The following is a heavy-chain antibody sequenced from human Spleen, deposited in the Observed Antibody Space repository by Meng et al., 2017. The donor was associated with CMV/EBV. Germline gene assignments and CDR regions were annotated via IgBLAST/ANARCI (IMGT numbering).Heavy chain of an antibody. CDR2: ISSSSSYI. D-gene: IGHD3-3*01. CDR1: GFTFSTYS. CDR3: ARDGNYDFWSGHPTYYFDY. Sequence: GESLKISCVVSGFTFSTYSINRVRQAPGKGLEWVSSISSSSSYIYYADSVKGRFTISRDNAKNSLYLQMNSLRAEDTAVYYCARDGNYDFWSGHPTYYFDYWGQGTLVTVSS. J-gene: IGHJ4*02. V-gene: IGHV3-21*01.